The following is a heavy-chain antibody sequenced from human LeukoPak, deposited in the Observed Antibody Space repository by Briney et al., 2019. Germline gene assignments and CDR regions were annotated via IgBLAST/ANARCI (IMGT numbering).Heavy chain of an antibody. CDR1: GFTFSSYW. CDR3: TRGGSSGCLDY. V-gene: IGHV3-74*01. J-gene: IGHJ4*02. D-gene: IGHD6-19*01. Sequence: GGSLRLSCAASGFTFSSYWMHWFRQAPGKGLVWVSRIKTDGSDTSYADSVKGRFTISRDNAKNTLYLQMNSMSAEDTAVYYCTRGGSSGCLDYWGQGTLVTVSS. CDR2: IKTDGSDT.